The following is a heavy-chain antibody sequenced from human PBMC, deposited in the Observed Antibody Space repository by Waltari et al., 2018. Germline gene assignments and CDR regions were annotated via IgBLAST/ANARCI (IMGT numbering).Heavy chain of an antibody. Sequence: QLQLQESGPGLVKPSETLSLTCTVSGGSISSSSYYWGWIRQPPGKGLEWIGSIYYSGSTYHNPSLRSRVTISVDTSKNQFSLKRSSVTAADTAVYYCARLGAGSPPNWFDPWGQGTLVTVSS. CDR1: GGSISSSSYY. CDR2: IYYSGST. J-gene: IGHJ5*02. D-gene: IGHD3-10*01. CDR3: ARLGAGSPPNWFDP. V-gene: IGHV4-39*01.